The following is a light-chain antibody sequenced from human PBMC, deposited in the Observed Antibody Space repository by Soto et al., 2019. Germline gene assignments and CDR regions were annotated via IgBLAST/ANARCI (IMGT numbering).Light chain of an antibody. J-gene: IGLJ2*01. Sequence: QSVLTQPASVSGSPGQSITISCTGTSSDVGGYNYVSWYQQHTGKAPKLMIYDVSNRPSGVSNRFSGSKSGNTASLTISGLQAEDEAEYYCSSHTSSSTPVVFGGGTKVTVL. CDR2: DVS. CDR1: SSDVGGYNY. V-gene: IGLV2-14*01. CDR3: SSHTSSSTPVV.